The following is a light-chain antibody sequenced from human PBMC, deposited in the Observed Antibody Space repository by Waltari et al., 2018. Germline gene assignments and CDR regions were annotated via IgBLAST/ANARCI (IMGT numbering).Light chain of an antibody. J-gene: IGLJ1*01. V-gene: IGLV2-14*03. CDR1: SSDVGGYDY. CDR2: GVS. CDR3: SSYASSVTHV. Sequence: QSALTQPASVSGSPGQSITISCTGTSSDVGGYDYVSWHQQHPGQAPIVIIYGVSSRPSGSSISFSGSKSGNTASLTISGLQAEYEAAYYCSSYASSVTHVFGTGTKVTVL.